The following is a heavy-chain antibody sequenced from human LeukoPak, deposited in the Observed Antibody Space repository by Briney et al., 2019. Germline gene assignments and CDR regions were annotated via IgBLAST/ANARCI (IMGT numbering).Heavy chain of an antibody. D-gene: IGHD3-22*01. V-gene: IGHV3-53*01. CDR3: AAPFDSSGYNYGAY. Sequence: PGGSQRLSCAASGFTVSNNFMSWVRQALGKGLEWVSVIYSGGSTYYAESVKGRFTISRDNSESTLYLQMKSLRAEDTAVYYCAAPFDSSGYNYGAYWGQGTLVTVSS. CDR1: GFTVSNNF. J-gene: IGHJ4*02. CDR2: IYSGGST.